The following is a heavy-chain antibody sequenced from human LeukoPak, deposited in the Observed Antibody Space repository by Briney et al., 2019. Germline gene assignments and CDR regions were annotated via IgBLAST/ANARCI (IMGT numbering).Heavy chain of an antibody. Sequence: GASVKVSCEASGYTFTGYYMHWVRQAPGQGLEWMGWINPNSGGTNYAQKFQGRVTMTRDTSISTAYMELSRLRSDDTAVYYCARAQLEGSNSGIDYWGQGTLVTVSS. CDR2: INPNSGGT. J-gene: IGHJ4*02. D-gene: IGHD1-1*01. CDR3: ARAQLEGSNSGIDY. V-gene: IGHV1-2*02. CDR1: GYTFTGYY.